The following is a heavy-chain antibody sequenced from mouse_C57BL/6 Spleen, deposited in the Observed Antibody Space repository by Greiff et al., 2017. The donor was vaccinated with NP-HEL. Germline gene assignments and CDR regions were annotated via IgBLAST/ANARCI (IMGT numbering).Heavy chain of an antibody. CDR1: GYSFTGYY. CDR3: AKADSSDYSNRLTY. CDR2: INPSTGGT. Sequence: EVQLQQSGPELVKPGASVKISCKASGYSFTGYYMNWVKQSPEKSLEWIGEINPSTGGTTYNQKFKAKATLTVDKSSSTAYMQLKSLTSEDSAVYYCAKADSSDYSNRLTYWGQGTLVTVSA. V-gene: IGHV1-42*01. J-gene: IGHJ3*01. D-gene: IGHD2-5*01.